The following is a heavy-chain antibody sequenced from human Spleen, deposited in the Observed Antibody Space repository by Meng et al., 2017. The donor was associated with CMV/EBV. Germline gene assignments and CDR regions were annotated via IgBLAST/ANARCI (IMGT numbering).Heavy chain of an antibody. D-gene: IGHD3-22*01. CDR1: GFTFSSYG. CDR3: ARDLQDPYYYDSSGYRG. CDR2: IWYDGSNK. J-gene: IGHJ4*02. Sequence: GESLKISCAASGFTFSSYGMHWVRQAPGKGLEWVAVIWYDGSNKYYADSVKGRFTISRDNSKNTLYLQMNSLRAEDTAVYYCARDLQDPYYYDSSGYRGWGQGTLVTVSS. V-gene: IGHV3-33*01.